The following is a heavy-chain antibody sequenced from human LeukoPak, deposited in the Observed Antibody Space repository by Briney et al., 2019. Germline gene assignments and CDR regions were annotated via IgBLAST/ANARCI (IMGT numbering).Heavy chain of an antibody. Sequence: LPGGPLRLSCAASGFTFSSYAMHWVRQAPGKGLEWVAVISYDGSNKYYADSVKGRFTISRDNSKNTLYLQMNSLRAEDTAVYYCARDGQEMATIDYWGQGTLVTVSS. CDR3: ARDGQEMATIDY. CDR2: ISYDGSNK. V-gene: IGHV3-30*04. CDR1: GFTFSSYA. J-gene: IGHJ4*02. D-gene: IGHD5-24*01.